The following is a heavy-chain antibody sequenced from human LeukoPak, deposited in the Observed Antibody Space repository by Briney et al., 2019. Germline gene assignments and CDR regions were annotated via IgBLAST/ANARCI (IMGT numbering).Heavy chain of an antibody. Sequence: GGSLRLSCAAPGFDVTSNHMNWVRQGPGRGLEWVSVIDSSGRIHYADSVMGRFTISRDNSKNTLYLQMNSLRGEDTGVYYCGSKSGLTVTGTLDYWGQGTLVTASS. CDR1: GFDVTSNH. V-gene: IGHV3-53*01. CDR3: GSKSGLTVTGTLDY. D-gene: IGHD6-19*01. J-gene: IGHJ4*02. CDR2: IDSSGRI.